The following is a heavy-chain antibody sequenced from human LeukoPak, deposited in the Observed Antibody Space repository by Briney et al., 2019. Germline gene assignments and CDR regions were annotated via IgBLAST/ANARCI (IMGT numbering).Heavy chain of an antibody. CDR3: AKPSDITMIVVVITYFDY. J-gene: IGHJ4*02. D-gene: IGHD3-22*01. CDR2: ISGSGSST. CDR1: GLTFSSYA. Sequence: GGSLRLSCAASGLTFSSYAMSWVRQAPGKGLEWVSRISGSGSSTYYADSVKGRFTISRDNSKNTMYLQVNSLRAEDTAVYYCAKPSDITMIVVVITYFDYWGQGTLVTVSS. V-gene: IGHV3-23*01.